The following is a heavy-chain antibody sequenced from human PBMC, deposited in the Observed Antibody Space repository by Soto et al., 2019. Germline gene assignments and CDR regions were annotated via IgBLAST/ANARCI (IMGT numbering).Heavy chain of an antibody. D-gene: IGHD3-22*01. CDR3: ARDLGTYYYDSSGYYHNWFDH. CDR2: ISYDGSNK. V-gene: IGHV3-30-3*01. J-gene: IGHJ5*02. CDR1: GGTFRSYA. Sequence: PXGALLVSCAASGGTFRSYAMHWVRQAPGKGLDWVAVISYDGSNKYYADSVKGRFTISRDNSKNTLYLQMNSLRAEDTAVSYCARDLGTYYYDSSGYYHNWFDHWGQGTLATVS.